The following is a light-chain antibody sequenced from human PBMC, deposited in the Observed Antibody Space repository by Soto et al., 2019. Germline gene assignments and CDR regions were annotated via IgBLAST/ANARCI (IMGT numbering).Light chain of an antibody. Sequence: EIVLTQSPGTLSLSPGERATLSCRARQSVSSSYLAWYQQKPGQAPRLLIYGASSRATDIPDRFSGSGSGTDFTLTISRLEPEDFAVYYCQQYGSSPRTFGQGTKVDIK. CDR1: QSVSSSY. V-gene: IGKV3-20*01. CDR3: QQYGSSPRT. CDR2: GAS. J-gene: IGKJ1*01.